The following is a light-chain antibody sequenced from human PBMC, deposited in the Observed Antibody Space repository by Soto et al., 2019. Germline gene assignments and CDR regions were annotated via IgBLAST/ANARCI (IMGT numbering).Light chain of an antibody. CDR2: GAS. V-gene: IGKV3-15*01. CDR1: QSVNSN. Sequence: EIVMTQSPATLSVSPGERATLSCRASQSVNSNLAWYRQKPGQAPRLLIYGASTRATGIPARFSASGSGTEFSLTISSLQSEDFAVYYCQQYNNWPPKQYTFGQGTKLEIK. CDR3: QQYNNWPPKQYT. J-gene: IGKJ2*01.